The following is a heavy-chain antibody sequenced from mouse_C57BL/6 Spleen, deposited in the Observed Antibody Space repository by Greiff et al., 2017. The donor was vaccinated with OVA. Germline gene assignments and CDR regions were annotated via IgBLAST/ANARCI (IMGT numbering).Heavy chain of an antibody. CDR3: AREGITTVVAHWYFDV. D-gene: IGHD1-1*01. V-gene: IGHV1-85*01. CDR1: GYTFTSYD. Sequence: LQESGPELVKPGASVKLSCKASGYTFTSYDINWVKQRPGQGLEWIGWIYPRDGSTKYNEKFKGKATLTVDTSSSTAYMELHSLTSEDSAVYFCAREGITTVVAHWYFDVWGTGTTVTVSS. CDR2: IYPRDGST. J-gene: IGHJ1*03.